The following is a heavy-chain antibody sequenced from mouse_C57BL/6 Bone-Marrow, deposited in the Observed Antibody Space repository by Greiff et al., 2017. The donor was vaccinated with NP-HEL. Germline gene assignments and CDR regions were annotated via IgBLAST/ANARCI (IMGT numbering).Heavy chain of an antibody. J-gene: IGHJ3*01. CDR1: GFTFSNYW. CDR2: IRLKSDNYAT. Sequence: EVMLVESGGGLVQPGGSMKLSCVASGFTFSNYWMNWVRQSPEKGLEWVAQIRLKSDNYATHYAESVKGRFTISRDDSKSSVYLQMNNLRAEDTGIYYCTSTTAGWFAYWGQGTLVTVSA. V-gene: IGHV6-3*01. D-gene: IGHD1-2*01. CDR3: TSTTAGWFAY.